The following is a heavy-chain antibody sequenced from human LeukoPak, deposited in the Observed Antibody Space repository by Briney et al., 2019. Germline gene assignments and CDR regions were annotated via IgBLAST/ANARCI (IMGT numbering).Heavy chain of an antibody. V-gene: IGHV3-23*01. CDR1: GFTFSSYA. D-gene: IGHD5-12*01. J-gene: IGHJ4*02. CDR2: ISGSGGST. CDR3: AKARLRGYSGYEFAY. Sequence: GGSLRLSCAASGFTFSSYAMSWVRPAPGKGLEGVSAISGSGGSTYSADSVKRRFTISRDNSKNTLYLQMNSLRAEDTAVYYCAKARLRGYSGYEFAYWGQGTLVTVSS.